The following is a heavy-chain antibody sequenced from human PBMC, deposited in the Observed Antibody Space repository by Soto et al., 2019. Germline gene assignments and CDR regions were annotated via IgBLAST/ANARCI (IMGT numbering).Heavy chain of an antibody. Sequence: QVQLVQSGAEVKKPGASVKVSCKASGYSFMRYGISWVRQAPGQGLEWMGWISADDGETNYAQKFQDRVTMTTDTYTTTAYLERRSLRNDDPAGDDWARDPRIPRHSSRGGGLDPWGQGTLVTVSS. CDR2: ISADDGET. CDR3: ARDPRIPRHSSRGGGLDP. CDR1: GYSFMRYG. V-gene: IGHV1-18*01. J-gene: IGHJ5*02. D-gene: IGHD2-2*01.